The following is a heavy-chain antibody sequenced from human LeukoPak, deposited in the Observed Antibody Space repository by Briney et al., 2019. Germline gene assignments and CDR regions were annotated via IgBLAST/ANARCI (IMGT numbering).Heavy chain of an antibody. CDR3: ARPGTSWYTTYYFDS. Sequence: ASVKVSCKASGYSFTNYVINWVRQVPGQGLEWIGWISPYNGNTDYAQQLQGRVPLTTDTSTSTAYMELRSLRSDDTAVYYCARPGTSWYTTYYFDSWGQGTLVTVSS. CDR1: GYSFTNYV. D-gene: IGHD6-13*01. J-gene: IGHJ4*02. V-gene: IGHV1-18*01. CDR2: ISPYNGNT.